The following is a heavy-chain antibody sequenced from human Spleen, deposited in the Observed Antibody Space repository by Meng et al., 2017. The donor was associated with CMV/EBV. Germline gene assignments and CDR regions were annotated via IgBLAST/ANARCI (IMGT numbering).Heavy chain of an antibody. CDR2: IKQDGSAT. Sequence: GESLKISCAASGFTFDNYWMTWVRQVPGKGLEWVANIKQDGSATYYVGSVQGRFRVSRDNSNNSLSLQMDSLRGEDTAVYYCMTTSNGFFDYWGQGALVTVSS. V-gene: IGHV3-7*01. D-gene: IGHD2-8*01. J-gene: IGHJ4*02. CDR1: GFTFDNYW. CDR3: MTTSNGFFDY.